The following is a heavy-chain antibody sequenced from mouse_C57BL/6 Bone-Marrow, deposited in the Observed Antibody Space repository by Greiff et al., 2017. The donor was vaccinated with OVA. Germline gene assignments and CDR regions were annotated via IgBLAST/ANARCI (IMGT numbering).Heavy chain of an antibody. CDR1: GFTFSSYG. D-gene: IGHD1-1*01. CDR3: ARRTPPYYGSSSFAY. CDR2: ISSGGSYT. Sequence: EVKVVESGGDLVKPGGSLKLSCAASGFTFSSYGMSWVRQTPDKRLEWVATISSGGSYTYYPDSVKGRFTISRDNAKNTLYLQMSSLKSEDTAMYYCARRTPPYYGSSSFAYWGQGTLVTVSA. V-gene: IGHV5-6*01. J-gene: IGHJ3*01.